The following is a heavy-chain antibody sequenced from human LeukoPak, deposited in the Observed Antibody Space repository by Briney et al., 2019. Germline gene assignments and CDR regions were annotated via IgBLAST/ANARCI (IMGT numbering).Heavy chain of an antibody. CDR3: ARDSKSTADAFDI. V-gene: IGHV4-4*02. J-gene: IGHJ3*02. D-gene: IGHD5/OR15-5a*01. CDR2: TYHSDYT. Sequence: KASETLSLTCAVSGGSINSSHWWSWVRQSPGKGLEWIGNTYHSDYTNYNPSLKSRATISVDKSKNQLSLKVTSVTAADTAMYYCARDSKSTADAFDIWGQGTMVTVSS. CDR1: GGSINSSHW.